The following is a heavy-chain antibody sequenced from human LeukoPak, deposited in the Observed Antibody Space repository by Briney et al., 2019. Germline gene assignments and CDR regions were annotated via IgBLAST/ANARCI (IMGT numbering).Heavy chain of an antibody. CDR1: GGTFSIFA. D-gene: IGHD3-22*01. Sequence: SVKLSCTASGGTFSIFAISWVRQAPGPGLEWVGGIIPIFGAADYAQKFQGRVTITTDESTSTAYMELSSLRSEDTAVYYCARTPPYYYDSSGYYYEYFQHWGQGTLVTVSS. CDR3: ARTPPYYYDSSGYYYEYFQH. CDR2: IIPIFGAA. J-gene: IGHJ1*01. V-gene: IGHV1-69*05.